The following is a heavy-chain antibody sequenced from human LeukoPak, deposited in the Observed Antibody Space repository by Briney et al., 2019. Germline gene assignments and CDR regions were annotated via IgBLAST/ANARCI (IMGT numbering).Heavy chain of an antibody. Sequence: PGGSLRLSCAASGFTFSSYSMNWVRQAPGKGLEWVSSISSSSSYIYYADSVKGRFTISRDNAKNSLYLQMNGLRAEDTAVYYCAREALVVVPAAKSTFQHWGQGTLVTVSS. J-gene: IGHJ1*01. V-gene: IGHV3-21*01. CDR3: AREALVVVPAAKSTFQH. CDR1: GFTFSSYS. D-gene: IGHD2-2*01. CDR2: ISSSSSYI.